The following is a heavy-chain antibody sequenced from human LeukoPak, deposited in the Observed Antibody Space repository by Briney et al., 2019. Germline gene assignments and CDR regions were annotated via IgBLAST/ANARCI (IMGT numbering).Heavy chain of an antibody. Sequence: GASVKVSCKVSGYTLTELSMHWVRQAPGKGLEWMGGFDPEDGETIYAQKFQGRVTMTRDTSTSTVYMELSSLRSEDTAVYYCARGALYYYDRGLTGYWGQGTLVTVSS. D-gene: IGHD3-10*02. J-gene: IGHJ4*02. V-gene: IGHV1-24*01. CDR2: FDPEDGET. CDR3: ARGALYYYDRGLTGY. CDR1: GYTLTELS.